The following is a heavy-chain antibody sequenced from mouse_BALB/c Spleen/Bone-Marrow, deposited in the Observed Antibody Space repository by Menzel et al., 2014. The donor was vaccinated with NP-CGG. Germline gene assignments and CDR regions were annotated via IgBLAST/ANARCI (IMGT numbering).Heavy chain of an antibody. CDR2: INPTSGYT. CDR3: ATGYYAMDS. Sequence: QVHVKQSGAELAKPGASVKMSCKASGYTFTSCWMHWVKQRPGQGLEWIGYINPTSGYTEYNQKFKDKATLTADKSSSTAYMQLGSLTSEDSAVYYCATGYYAMDSWGQGSSVTVSS. J-gene: IGHJ4*01. CDR1: GYTFTSCW. V-gene: IGHV1-7*01.